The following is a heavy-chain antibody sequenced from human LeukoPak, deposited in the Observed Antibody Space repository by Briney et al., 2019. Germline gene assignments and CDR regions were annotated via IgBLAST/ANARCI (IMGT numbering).Heavy chain of an antibody. Sequence: PSETLSLTCAVYGGSFSGYYWSWIRQPPGKGREWIGEINHSGSTNYNPSLKSRVTISVDTSKNQFSLKLSSVTAADTAVYYCARGLGYDFWSGYYPRGWFDPWGQGTLVTVSS. CDR3: ARGLGYDFWSGYYPRGWFDP. V-gene: IGHV4-34*01. D-gene: IGHD3-3*01. CDR2: INHSGST. CDR1: GGSFSGYY. J-gene: IGHJ5*02.